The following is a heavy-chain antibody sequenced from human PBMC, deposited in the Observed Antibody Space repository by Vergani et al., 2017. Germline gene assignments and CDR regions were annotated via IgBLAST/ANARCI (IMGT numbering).Heavy chain of an antibody. CDR3: ARSMSLTKLIPGDY. D-gene: IGHD1-14*01. CDR2: INPKNGGT. J-gene: IGHJ4*02. Sequence: QMQLVQSGAEVKKTGSSVKVSCKASGYTFTYRYLHWVRQAPGQGLEWMGWINPKNGGTISSQKFQGRVSMTGDTSISTVYVELRGLKSDDTAVYYCARSMSLTKLIPGDYWGQGTLVAVSS. CDR1: GYTFTYRY. V-gene: IGHV1-2*02.